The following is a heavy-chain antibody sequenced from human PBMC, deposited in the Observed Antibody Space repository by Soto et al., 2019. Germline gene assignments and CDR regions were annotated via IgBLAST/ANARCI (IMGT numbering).Heavy chain of an antibody. Sequence: QVQLQESGPGLVKPSETLSLTCTVSGGSMISYYWGWIREPPGKGLEWIGYIYSSGTTNYNPSLKRRVTILVDTSKNQYSLKLSSMTAAVTAVYYCARDSPLPRGYTYGYESYHGMDVWGQGTTVTVSS. CDR2: IYSSGTT. D-gene: IGHD5-18*01. CDR3: ARDSPLPRGYTYGYESYHGMDV. CDR1: GGSMISYY. V-gene: IGHV4-59*01. J-gene: IGHJ6*02.